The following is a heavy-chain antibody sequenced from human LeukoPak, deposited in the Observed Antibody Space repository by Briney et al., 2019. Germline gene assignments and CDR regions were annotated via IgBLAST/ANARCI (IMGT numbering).Heavy chain of an antibody. J-gene: IGHJ4*02. CDR1: GFTFSSYT. Sequence: GGSLRLSCAASGFTFSSYTMSWVRQAPGKGLVWVSRIASDGSSTTYADSVKGRFSISRDNAKNTLYLQMNSLRVEDTAVYYCARGRPHGNDYWGQGTLVTVSS. CDR3: ARGRPHGNDY. D-gene: IGHD4-23*01. CDR2: IASDGSST. V-gene: IGHV3-74*01.